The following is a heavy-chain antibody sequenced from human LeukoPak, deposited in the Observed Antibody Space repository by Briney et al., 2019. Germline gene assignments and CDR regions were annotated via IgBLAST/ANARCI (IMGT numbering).Heavy chain of an antibody. CDR1: GFTFSSYG. J-gene: IGHJ4*02. CDR2: IWYDGSNK. CDR3: ARDLTGTLDY. V-gene: IGHV3-33*01. D-gene: IGHD1-20*01. Sequence: GGSLRLSCAASGFTFSSYGMHWVRRAPGKGLEWVAVIWYDGSNKYYADSVKGRFTISRDNSKNTLYLQMNSLRAEDTAVYYCARDLTGTLDYWGQGTLVTVSS.